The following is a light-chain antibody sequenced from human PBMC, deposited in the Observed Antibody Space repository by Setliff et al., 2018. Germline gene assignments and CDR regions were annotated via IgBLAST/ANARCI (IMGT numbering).Light chain of an antibody. Sequence: QSALTQPASVSGSPGQSITISCSGTSNDVGAYDHVSWYQQHPGKAPQLIIYDVTKRPSGVPDRFSGSKSGNTASLTVSGLQAEDEADYYCSSYADSNIFLFGTGTKVTVL. J-gene: IGLJ1*01. V-gene: IGLV2-8*01. CDR3: SSYADSNIFL. CDR1: SNDVGAYDH. CDR2: DVT.